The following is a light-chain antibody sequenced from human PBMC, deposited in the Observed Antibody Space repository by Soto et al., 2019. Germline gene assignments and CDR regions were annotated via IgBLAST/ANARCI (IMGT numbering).Light chain of an antibody. CDR1: SSDVGGYNY. V-gene: IGLV2-11*01. CDR3: CSYAGSYTFV. Sequence: QSALTQPRSVSGSPGQSVTISCTGTSSDVGGYNYVSWYQQHPGKAPKLMIYDVSKRPSGVPDRFSGSKSGNTASLTISGLQAEDEAYYFCCSYAGSYTFVFGTGTNLTGL. CDR2: DVS. J-gene: IGLJ1*01.